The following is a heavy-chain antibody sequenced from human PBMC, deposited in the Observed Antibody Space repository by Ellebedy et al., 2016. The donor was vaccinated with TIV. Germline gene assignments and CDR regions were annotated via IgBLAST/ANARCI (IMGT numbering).Heavy chain of an antibody. CDR1: GFTFSDYW. D-gene: IGHD2-2*02. J-gene: IGHJ2*01. CDR2: VNSGGTTT. V-gene: IGHV3-74*01. Sequence: GESLKISCTASGFTFSDYWMHWVRQAPGKGLVWVARVNSGGTTTTYVDAVEGRFTMHRDNAKNTLYLQLNSLRAEDTAVYYCARDPYTNTGQWYFDLWGRGTLVTVSS. CDR3: ARDPYTNTGQWYFDL.